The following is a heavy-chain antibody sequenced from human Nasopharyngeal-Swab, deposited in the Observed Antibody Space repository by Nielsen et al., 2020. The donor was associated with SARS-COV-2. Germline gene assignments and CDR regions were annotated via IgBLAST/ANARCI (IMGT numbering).Heavy chain of an antibody. CDR3: ARDSVFSIFGVVSSDY. Sequence: ASVKVSCKASGYTFTSYDINWVRQATGQGLEWMGWINPNSGGTNYAQKFQGRATMTRDTSISTAYMELSRLRSDDTAVYYCARDSVFSIFGVVSSDYWGQGTLVTVSS. CDR1: GYTFTSYD. CDR2: INPNSGGT. J-gene: IGHJ4*02. V-gene: IGHV1-2*02. D-gene: IGHD3-3*01.